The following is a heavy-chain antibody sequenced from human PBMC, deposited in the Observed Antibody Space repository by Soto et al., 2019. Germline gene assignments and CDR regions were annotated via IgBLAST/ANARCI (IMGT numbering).Heavy chain of an antibody. CDR3: AAVMPDSSSWYPIDF. CDR2: IIPIFGTA. J-gene: IGHJ4*02. CDR1: GYTFSSYA. D-gene: IGHD6-13*01. Sequence: SVKVSCKASGYTFSSYAISWVRQAPGQGLEWMGWIIPIFGTANYAQKFQGRVTITADESTSTAYMELTSLRSDDTAVYYCAAVMPDSSSWYPIDFWGQGTLVTVSS. V-gene: IGHV1-69*13.